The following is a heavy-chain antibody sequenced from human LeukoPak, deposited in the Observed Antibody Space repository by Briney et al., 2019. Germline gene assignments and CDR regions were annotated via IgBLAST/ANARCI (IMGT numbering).Heavy chain of an antibody. V-gene: IGHV3-21*01. J-gene: IGHJ4*02. CDR1: GFMFTACS. Sequence: GGSLRLSCVASGFMFTACSMNWVRQAPGKGLEWVSSISSSSSYIYYADSVKGRFTISRDNAKNSLYLQMNSLRAEDTAVYYCASEVIYYDSSGYIKTDYWGQGTLVTVSS. D-gene: IGHD3-22*01. CDR3: ASEVIYYDSSGYIKTDY. CDR2: ISSSSSYI.